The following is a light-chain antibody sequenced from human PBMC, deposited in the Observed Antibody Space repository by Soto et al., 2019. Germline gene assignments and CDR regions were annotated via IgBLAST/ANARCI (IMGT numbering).Light chain of an antibody. J-gene: IGKJ5*01. CDR1: QSISTS. CDR2: DAS. V-gene: IGKV3-11*01. Sequence: ILLTQSPATLSLSPGERATLSCRASQSISTSLNWYQQKPGQAPRLLIYDASNRASGIPARFSGSGSGTDFTLTISSLEPEDFAVYYCQQRDNWPPITFGQGTRLE. CDR3: QQRDNWPPIT.